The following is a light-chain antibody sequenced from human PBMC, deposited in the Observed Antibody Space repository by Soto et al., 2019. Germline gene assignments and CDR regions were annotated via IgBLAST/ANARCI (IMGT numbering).Light chain of an antibody. Sequence: EIVLTQSPGTLSLSPGERATLSCRASQSVSSSYLAWYQQKPGQAPRLLICGASNRATGIPDRFSGSGSGTDFTLTISRLEPEDFAVYFCQQYGCSPRTFGQGTKV. CDR2: GAS. CDR3: QQYGCSPRT. J-gene: IGKJ1*01. V-gene: IGKV3-20*01. CDR1: QSVSSSY.